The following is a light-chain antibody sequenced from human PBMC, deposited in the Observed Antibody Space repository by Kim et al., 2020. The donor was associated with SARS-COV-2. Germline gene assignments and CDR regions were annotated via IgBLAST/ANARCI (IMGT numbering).Light chain of an antibody. CDR1: QYNRSN. Sequence: VAPEERVTLSCRAKQYNRSNLAWYQHKAGQAPRLLIHGASTRATGIPARFSGSGSGTDFTLTISSLQSEDFAVYYCQQYYSWPRTFGQGTKVDIK. V-gene: IGKV3D-15*01. J-gene: IGKJ1*01. CDR2: GAS. CDR3: QQYYSWPRT.